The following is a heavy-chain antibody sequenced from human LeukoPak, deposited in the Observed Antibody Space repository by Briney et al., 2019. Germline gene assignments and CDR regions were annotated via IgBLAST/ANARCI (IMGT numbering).Heavy chain of an antibody. CDR2: ISSSSSYI. J-gene: IGHJ4*02. CDR3: ARDLRRAGIPYGSGSYYPY. D-gene: IGHD3-10*01. CDR1: GFTFSSYS. Sequence: PGGSLRLSCAASGFTFSSYSMNWVRQAPGKGLEWVSSISSSSSYIYYADSVKGRFTISRDNAKNSLYLQMNSLRAEDTAVYYCARDLRRAGIPYGSGSYYPYWGQGTLVTVSS. V-gene: IGHV3-21*01.